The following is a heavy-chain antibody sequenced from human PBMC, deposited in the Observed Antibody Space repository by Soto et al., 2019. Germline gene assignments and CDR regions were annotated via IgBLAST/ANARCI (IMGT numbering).Heavy chain of an antibody. CDR3: ATGVIWIGYFTVDS. CDR1: GGLFSSYA. Sequence: SVKVSCKASGGLFSSYAINWVRQTPGQGLEWLGGFIPVYRTLNYAQKFQGRVTITADESTGTAYMTLSSLASDDTAVYYCATGVIWIGYFTVDSWGQGTRVTVSS. CDR2: FIPVYRTL. V-gene: IGHV1-69*13. J-gene: IGHJ4*02. D-gene: IGHD3-3*01.